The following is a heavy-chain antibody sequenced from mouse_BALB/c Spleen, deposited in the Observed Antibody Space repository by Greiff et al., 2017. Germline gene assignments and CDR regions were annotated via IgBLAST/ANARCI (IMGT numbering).Heavy chain of an antibody. J-gene: IGHJ2*01. CDR3: ARLVRDY. D-gene: IGHD2-10*02. CDR1: GYTFTDYN. CDR2: INPNNGGT. Sequence: EVQRVESGPELVKPGASVKTPCKASGYTFTDYNMDWVKQSHGKSLEWIGDINPNNGGTIYNQKFKGKATLTVDKSSSTAYMELRSLTSEDTAVYYCARLVRDYWGQGTTLTVSS. V-gene: IGHV1-18*01.